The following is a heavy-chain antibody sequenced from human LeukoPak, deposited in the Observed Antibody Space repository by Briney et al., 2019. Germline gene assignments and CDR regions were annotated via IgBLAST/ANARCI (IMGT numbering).Heavy chain of an antibody. D-gene: IGHD3-22*01. CDR3: TRPYYYDSSGYYREQFDY. V-gene: IGHV3-49*04. CDR2: IRSKAYGGTT. J-gene: IGHJ4*02. Sequence: GGSLRLSCTASGFTFGDYAMSWVRQAPGKGLEWVGFIRSKAYGGTTEYAASAKGRFTISRDDSKSIAYLQMNSLKTEDTAVYYCTRPYYYDSSGYYREQFDYWGQGTLVTVSS. CDR1: GFTFGDYA.